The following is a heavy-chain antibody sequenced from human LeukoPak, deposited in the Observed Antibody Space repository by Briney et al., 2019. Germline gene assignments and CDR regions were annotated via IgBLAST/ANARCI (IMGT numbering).Heavy chain of an antibody. J-gene: IGHJ6*03. D-gene: IGHD1-26*01. Sequence: ASVKVSCKASGYTFTSYDINWVRQATGQGLEWMGWMNPNSGNTGYAQKFQGRVTITRNTSISTAYMELSSLRSEDTAVYYCARMLGVATFGFHYYYMDVWGKGTTVTVSS. CDR1: GYTFTSYD. V-gene: IGHV1-8*03. CDR3: ARMLGVATFGFHYYYMDV. CDR2: MNPNSGNT.